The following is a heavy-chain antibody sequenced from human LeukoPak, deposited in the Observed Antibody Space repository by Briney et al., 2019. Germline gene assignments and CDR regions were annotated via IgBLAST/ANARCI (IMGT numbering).Heavy chain of an antibody. D-gene: IGHD3-22*01. CDR1: GYTFTGYY. CDR2: INPNSGGT. V-gene: IGHV1-2*02. CDR3: ARDYYDSSGHFNFDY. J-gene: IGHJ4*02. Sequence: ASVKVSCKASGYTFTGYYMHWVRQAPGQGPEWMGWINPNSGGTNYAQKFQGRVTMTRDTSISTAYMELSRLRSDDTAVYYCARDYYDSSGHFNFDYWGQGTLVTVSS.